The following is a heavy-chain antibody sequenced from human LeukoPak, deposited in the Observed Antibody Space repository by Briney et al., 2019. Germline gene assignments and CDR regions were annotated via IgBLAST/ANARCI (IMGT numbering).Heavy chain of an antibody. J-gene: IGHJ4*02. CDR1: GGSISSYY. Sequence: PSETLSLTCTVSGGSISSYYWSWIRQPAGKGLEWIGRIYTSGSTNYNPSLKSRVTTSVDTSKNQFSLKLGSVTAADTAVYYCARGGGGYSYGDYFDYWGQGTLVTVSS. CDR2: IYTSGST. CDR3: ARGGGGYSYGDYFDY. V-gene: IGHV4-4*07. D-gene: IGHD5-18*01.